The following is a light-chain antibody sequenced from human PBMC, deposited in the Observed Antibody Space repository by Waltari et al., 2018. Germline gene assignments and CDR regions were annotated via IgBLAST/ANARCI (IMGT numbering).Light chain of an antibody. CDR2: SGS. V-gene: IGKV2-28*01. CDR1: QTLLNSNGYNY. CDR3: MQALQTPLT. J-gene: IGKJ4*01. Sequence: DVVMTQSPLFLPVTPGEPASISCRSIQTLLNSNGYNYLDWFLQKPGQSPQLLIYSGSNRASGVPDRFSGSGSGTDFTLKISRVEAEDVGIYYCMQALQTPLTFGGGTKVEIK.